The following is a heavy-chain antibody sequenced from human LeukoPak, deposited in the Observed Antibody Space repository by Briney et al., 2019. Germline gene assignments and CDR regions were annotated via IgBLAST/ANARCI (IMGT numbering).Heavy chain of an antibody. CDR2: ISAYNGNT. D-gene: IGHD6-6*01. CDR1: GYTFTSYG. Sequence: ASVKVSCKASGYTFTSYGISWVRQAPGQGLEWMGWISAYNGNTNYAQRLQGRVTMTTDISTSTAYMELRSLRSDDTAVYYCARETIAARTGGLFDYWGQGTLVTVSS. CDR3: ARETIAARTGGLFDY. J-gene: IGHJ4*02. V-gene: IGHV1-18*01.